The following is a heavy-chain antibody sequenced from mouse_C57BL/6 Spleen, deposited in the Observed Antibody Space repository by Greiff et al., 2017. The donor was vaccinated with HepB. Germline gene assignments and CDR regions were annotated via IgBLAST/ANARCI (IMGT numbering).Heavy chain of an antibody. CDR2: IYPGDGDT. J-gene: IGHJ3*01. CDR1: GYAFSSYW. V-gene: IGHV1-80*01. D-gene: IGHD2-4*01. Sequence: QVQLKESGAELVKPGASVKISCKASGYAFSSYWMNWVKQRPGKGLEWIGQIYPGDGDTNYNGKFKGKATLTADKSSSTAYMQLSSLTSEDSAVYFCAREGITTTEAWFAYWGQGTLVTVSA. CDR3: AREGITTTEAWFAY.